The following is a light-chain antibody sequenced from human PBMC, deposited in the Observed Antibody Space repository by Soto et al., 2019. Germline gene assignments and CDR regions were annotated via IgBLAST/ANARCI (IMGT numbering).Light chain of an antibody. Sequence: EVLLTQSPATLSLSPGERATLSCRASESVGNYVAWYQHKPGQGPRLLIYDTSDRATGVPARFSGSGSGTEFTLTISSLQSGDFAVYYCQQYNNWPPITFGQGTRLEIK. CDR3: QQYNNWPPIT. CDR2: DTS. CDR1: ESVGNY. J-gene: IGKJ5*01. V-gene: IGKV3-11*01.